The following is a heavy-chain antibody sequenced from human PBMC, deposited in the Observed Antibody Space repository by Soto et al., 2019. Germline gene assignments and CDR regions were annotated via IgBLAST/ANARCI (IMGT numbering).Heavy chain of an antibody. D-gene: IGHD3-9*01. V-gene: IGHV3-23*01. Sequence: GGSLRLSCVASGFAFSTYGMYWVRQIQGKGLEWVATISDSGAGTFYADSVEGRVTVSRDNFKNTLYLQMNNLRAEDTAVYYCAKPEYDDIFTGYYPPDYWGQGSLVTVSS. CDR1: GFAFSTYG. CDR2: ISDSGAGT. CDR3: AKPEYDDIFTGYYPPDY. J-gene: IGHJ4*02.